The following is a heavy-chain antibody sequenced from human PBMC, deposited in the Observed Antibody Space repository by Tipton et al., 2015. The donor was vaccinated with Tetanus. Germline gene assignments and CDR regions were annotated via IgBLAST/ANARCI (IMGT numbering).Heavy chain of an antibody. J-gene: IGHJ4*02. CDR2: ISGSGATT. CDR3: ARDIDVPGTTLYFDY. V-gene: IGHV3-23*01. CDR1: GFTFSSYA. Sequence: GSLRLSCAASGFTFSSYAMSWVRQAPGKGLEWASGISGSGATTYYADSVRGRFTISRDNTKNSLYLQMNSLRAEDTAVYYCARDIDVPGTTLYFDYWGQGTLVTVSS. D-gene: IGHD1-1*01.